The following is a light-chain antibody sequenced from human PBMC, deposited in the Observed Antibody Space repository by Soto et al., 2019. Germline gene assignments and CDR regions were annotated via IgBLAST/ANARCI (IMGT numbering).Light chain of an antibody. Sequence: EVVLTQSPATQSLSPGERATLSCRASQSVRTYVSWFQQKPGQAPRLLIYDASNRATGIPARFSGSGSGTDFTLTISSLEPEDFAVYYCQQRMTWPPITFGQGTRLEIK. CDR3: QQRMTWPPIT. J-gene: IGKJ5*01. CDR1: QSVRTY. CDR2: DAS. V-gene: IGKV3-11*01.